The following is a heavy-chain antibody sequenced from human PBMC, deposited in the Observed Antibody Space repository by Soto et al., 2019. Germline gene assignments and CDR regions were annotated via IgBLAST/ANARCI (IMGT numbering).Heavy chain of an antibody. Sequence: QVQLQESGPGLVKPSETLSLTCTVSGGSINNYYWSWIRQPPGKGLEWIGYIYYSGSTKYNPSLKRRVTISVDTSKNQFSLKLNSATAADTAVYYCARDTSLYYYDSSGYSPSNYFDYWGQGTLVTVSS. J-gene: IGHJ4*02. D-gene: IGHD3-22*01. CDR2: IYYSGST. V-gene: IGHV4-59*01. CDR3: ARDTSLYYYDSSGYSPSNYFDY. CDR1: GGSINNYY.